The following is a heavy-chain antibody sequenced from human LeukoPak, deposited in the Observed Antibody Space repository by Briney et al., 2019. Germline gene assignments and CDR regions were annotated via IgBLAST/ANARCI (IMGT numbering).Heavy chain of an antibody. V-gene: IGHV3-48*03. CDR2: ISSSGGTI. D-gene: IGHD4/OR15-4a*01. Sequence: GGSLRLSCAASGFTFSSYEMNWVRQTPGKGLEWLSYISSSGGTIYYADSVKGRFTISRDNAKSSLYLQMNSLRAEDTAVYYCARRAGAYSHPYDYWGQGTLVTVSS. J-gene: IGHJ4*02. CDR3: ARRAGAYSHPYDY. CDR1: GFTFSSYE.